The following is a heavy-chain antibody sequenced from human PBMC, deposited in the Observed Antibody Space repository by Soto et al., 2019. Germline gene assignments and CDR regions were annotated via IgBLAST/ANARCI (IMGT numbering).Heavy chain of an antibody. J-gene: IGHJ4*02. Sequence: GASVTVSCKTSGYTFSDYYMHWIRQVPGQGLEWVGWINPKNGDRKFAQRFQGRLTMTRDTSISTAYMELSSLRLDDTAGYYCARSVSKTVPRPDYWGQGTLVTVSS. D-gene: IGHD6-6*01. CDR1: GYTFSDYY. CDR2: INPKNGDR. V-gene: IGHV1-2*02. CDR3: ARSVSKTVPRPDY.